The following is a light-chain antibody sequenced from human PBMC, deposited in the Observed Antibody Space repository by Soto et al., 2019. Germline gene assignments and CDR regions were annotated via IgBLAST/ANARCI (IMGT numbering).Light chain of an antibody. CDR2: DDN. Sequence: QSALTQPPSVSAAPGQKVTISCSGSSSNIGNNYVSWYQHLPGTAPKVLIYDDNKRPSGIPDRFSGSKSGTSATLGITGLQTGDEADYYCGTWDSSLSAVVFGGGTKLTVL. J-gene: IGLJ2*01. V-gene: IGLV1-51*01. CDR3: GTWDSSLSAVV. CDR1: SSNIGNNY.